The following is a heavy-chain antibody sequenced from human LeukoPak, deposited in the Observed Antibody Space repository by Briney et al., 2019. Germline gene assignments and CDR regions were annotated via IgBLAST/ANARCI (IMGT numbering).Heavy chain of an antibody. CDR1: GFTFSDYA. J-gene: IGHJ4*02. CDR3: TREKRYFDWFQADY. D-gene: IGHD3-9*01. Sequence: GGSLRLSCTASGFTFSDYAMSWFRQAPGKGLEWVGFIRNRAYGGTAEYAASVKGRFTISRDDSKTIAYLQMNSLKTEDTAVYYCTREKRYFDWFQADYWGQGTLVTVSS. CDR2: IRNRAYGGTA. V-gene: IGHV3-49*03.